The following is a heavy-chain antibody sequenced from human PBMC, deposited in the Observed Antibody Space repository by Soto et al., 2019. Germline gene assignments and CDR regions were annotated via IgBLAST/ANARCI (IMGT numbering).Heavy chain of an antibody. Sequence: SETLSLTCTVSGGSISSYYWSWIRQPPGKGLEWIGYIYYSGSTYYNPSLKSRVTISVDTSKNQFSLKLSSVTAADTAVYYCATGIDYGDYNYFDYWGQGTLVTVSS. CDR3: ATGIDYGDYNYFDY. D-gene: IGHD4-17*01. V-gene: IGHV4-59*06. CDR2: IYYSGST. CDR1: GGSISSYY. J-gene: IGHJ4*02.